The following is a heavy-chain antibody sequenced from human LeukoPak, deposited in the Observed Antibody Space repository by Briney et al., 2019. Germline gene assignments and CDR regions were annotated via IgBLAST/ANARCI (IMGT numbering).Heavy chain of an antibody. CDR3: ARLSELRGQYYYYGMDV. CDR1: GYSFTSYW. J-gene: IGHJ6*02. CDR2: IYPGDSDT. D-gene: IGHD3-10*01. Sequence: GESLKISCKGSGYSFTSYWIGWVRQMPGKGLEWMGIIYPGDSDTRYSPSFQGQVTISADKSISTAYLQWSSLKASDTAMYYCARLSELRGQYYYYGMDVWGQGTTVTVSS. V-gene: IGHV5-51*01.